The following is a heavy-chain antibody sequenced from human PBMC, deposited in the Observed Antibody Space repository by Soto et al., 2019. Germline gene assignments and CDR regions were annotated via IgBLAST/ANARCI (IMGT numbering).Heavy chain of an antibody. CDR2: IYYSGHT. V-gene: IGHV4-59*01. Sequence: QVQLQESGPGLVNPSETLSLTCTVSGDSISSGYWGWIRQTPGKALEWIVYIYYSGHTNYKPTLKSRVTRSTDTNNQFALRLSSVTAGDTAMYYCARDSGIWNDHEPFDIWGPGTMVTGSS. CDR1: GDSISSGY. D-gene: IGHD1-1*01. J-gene: IGHJ3*02. CDR3: ARDSGIWNDHEPFDI.